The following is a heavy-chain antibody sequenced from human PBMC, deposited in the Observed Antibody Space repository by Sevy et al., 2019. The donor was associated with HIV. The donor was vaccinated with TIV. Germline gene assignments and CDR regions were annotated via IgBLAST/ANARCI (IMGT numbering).Heavy chain of an antibody. J-gene: IGHJ6*02. CDR1: GGSISSSSYY. CDR3: ARHSRLRFFSPINYYYYGMDV. V-gene: IGHV4-39*01. D-gene: IGHD3-3*01. CDR2: IYYSGST. Sequence: SETLSLTCTVSGGSISSSSYYWGWIRQPPGKGLEWIGSIYYSGSTYYNPSLKSRVTISVDTSKNQFSLKLSSVTAADTAVYYWARHSRLRFFSPINYYYYGMDVWGQGTTVTVSS.